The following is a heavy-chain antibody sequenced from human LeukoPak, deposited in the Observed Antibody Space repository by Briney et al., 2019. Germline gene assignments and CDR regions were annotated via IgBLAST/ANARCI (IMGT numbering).Heavy chain of an antibody. D-gene: IGHD4-17*01. CDR2: IKQDGSEK. CDR1: GGSISTSSYF. CDR3: ARDWTVYGDRQLFDY. J-gene: IGHJ4*02. V-gene: IGHV3-7*01. Sequence: ETLSLTCTVSGGSISTSSYFWGWVRQAPGKGLEWVANIKQDGSEKYYVDSVKGRFTISRDNAKNSLYLQMNSLRAEDTAVYYCARDWTVYGDRQLFDYWGQGTLVTVSS.